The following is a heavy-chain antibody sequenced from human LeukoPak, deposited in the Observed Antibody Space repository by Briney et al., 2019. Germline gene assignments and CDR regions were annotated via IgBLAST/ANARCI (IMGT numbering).Heavy chain of an antibody. CDR3: ARHRKFTYYTNNWFDP. J-gene: IGHJ5*02. V-gene: IGHV4-59*08. CDR2: IYYTGST. Sequence: SETLSLTCTVSGGSVSDYYWSWLRQSPGKGLEWIGYIYYTGSTSYNPSLRSRVTMSADTSKNQFSLKLSSVTAADTAVYYCARHRKFTYYTNNWFDPWGQGTLVTVSS. D-gene: IGHD3-3*01. CDR1: GGSVSDYY.